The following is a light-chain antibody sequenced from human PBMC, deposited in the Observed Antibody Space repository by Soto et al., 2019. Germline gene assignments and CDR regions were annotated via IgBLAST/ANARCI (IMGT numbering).Light chain of an antibody. CDR3: QQYDSFSLT. J-gene: IGKJ4*01. CDR2: KAS. V-gene: IGKV1-5*03. CDR1: QSISSW. Sequence: DIQMTQSPSTLSASVGDRVTITCRASQSISSWLAWYQQKPGKAPKLLIYKASSLESGVPSRFSGSGSGTEFTLTITSLQPDDFATYYCQQYDSFSLTFGGGTKVEIK.